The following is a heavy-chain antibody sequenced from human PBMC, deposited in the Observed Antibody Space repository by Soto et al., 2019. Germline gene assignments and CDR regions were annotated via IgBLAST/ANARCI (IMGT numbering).Heavy chain of an antibody. J-gene: IGHJ4*02. V-gene: IGHV1-18*04. Sequence: QVQLVQSGAEVKKPGASVKVSCKTSGYTFTSYGVSWARQAPGQGLEWVGWISGYNGNTNYAQKLQGRVTMTTDTSTATAYTELRGLRSDDTAIYYCARGYSDYWGEGTLVTVSS. CDR2: ISGYNGNT. CDR1: GYTFTSYG. CDR3: ARGYSDY.